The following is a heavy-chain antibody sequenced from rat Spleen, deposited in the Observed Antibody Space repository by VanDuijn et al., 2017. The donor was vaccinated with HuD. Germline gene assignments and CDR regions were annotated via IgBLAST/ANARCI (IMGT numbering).Heavy chain of an antibody. D-gene: IGHD1-2*01. CDR1: GFTFNNYW. CDR2: ISTGGGNT. V-gene: IGHV5-25*01. CDR3: ARRAAIRNYWYFDF. J-gene: IGHJ1*01. Sequence: EVQLVESGGGLVQPGRSLKLSCVASGFTFNNYWMSWIRQAPGKGLEWVASISTGGGNTYYRDSVKGRFTISRDNAKSTLYLQMDSLRSEYTATYYCARRAAIRNYWYFDFWGPGTMVTVSS.